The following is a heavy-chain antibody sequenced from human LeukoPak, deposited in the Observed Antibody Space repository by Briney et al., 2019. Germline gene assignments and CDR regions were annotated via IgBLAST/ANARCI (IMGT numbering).Heavy chain of an antibody. CDR3: ARSLWFGELLSPYFDY. J-gene: IGHJ4*02. CDR2: ISAYNGNT. Sequence: ASVKVSCKASGYTFTSYGISWVRQAPGQGLEWMGWISAYNGNTNYAQKLQGRVTMTTDTSTSTAYMELRSLRSDDTAVYYCARSLWFGELLSPYFDYWGQGTLVTVSS. V-gene: IGHV1-18*01. CDR1: GYTFTSYG. D-gene: IGHD3-10*01.